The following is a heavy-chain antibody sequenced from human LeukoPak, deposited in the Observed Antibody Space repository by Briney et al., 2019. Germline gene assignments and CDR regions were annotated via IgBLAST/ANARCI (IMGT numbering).Heavy chain of an antibody. CDR3: ARDDIAVAGQDY. CDR1: GFTVSSIY. D-gene: IGHD6-19*01. Sequence: GGSLRLSCAASGFTVSSIYMSWVRQAPGKGLEWVSVIYSGGSTYYADSVKGRFTISRDNSKNTLYLQMNSLRAEDTAVYYCARDDIAVAGQDYWGQGTLVTVSS. J-gene: IGHJ4*02. V-gene: IGHV3-66*01. CDR2: IYSGGST.